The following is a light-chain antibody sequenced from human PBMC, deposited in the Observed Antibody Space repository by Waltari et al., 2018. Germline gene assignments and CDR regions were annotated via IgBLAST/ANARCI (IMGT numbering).Light chain of an antibody. CDR1: SLRTYY. V-gene: IGLV3-19*01. Sequence: SSELTQDPAVSVALGQPVRITCQGVSLRTYYLSLFHQKPGQAPALVIYGKNNRPSGIPDRFSASSSGSTASLTIIGAQAEDEADYYCHSRDSSGDVVIGGGTKLTVV. J-gene: IGLJ2*01. CDR3: HSRDSSGDVV. CDR2: GKN.